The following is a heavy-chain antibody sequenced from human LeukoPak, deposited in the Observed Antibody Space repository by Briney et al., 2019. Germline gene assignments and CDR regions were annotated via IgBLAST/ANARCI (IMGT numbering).Heavy chain of an antibody. J-gene: IGHJ3*02. Sequence: NTSETLSLTCTVSGGSISSSSYYWGWIRQPPGKGLEWIGSIYYSGSTYYNPSLKSRVTISVDTSKNQFSLKLSSVTAADTAVYYCARRFQYCSGTSCYSPDDAFDIWGQGTMVTVSS. D-gene: IGHD2-2*02. CDR3: ARRFQYCSGTSCYSPDDAFDI. CDR2: IYYSGST. V-gene: IGHV4-39*01. CDR1: GGSISSSSYY.